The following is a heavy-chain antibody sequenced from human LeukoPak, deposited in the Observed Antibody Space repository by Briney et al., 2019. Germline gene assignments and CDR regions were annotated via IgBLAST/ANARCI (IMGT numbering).Heavy chain of an antibody. D-gene: IGHD3-9*01. Sequence: SETLSLTCAVYGGTFSGYYWSWIRQPPGKGLEWIGEINHSGSTNYNPSLKSRATISVDTSKNQFSLKLSSVTAADTAVYYCARRGPLRYFFEPWGQGTLVTVSS. V-gene: IGHV4-34*01. CDR1: GGTFSGYY. CDR3: ARRGPLRYFFEP. J-gene: IGHJ5*02. CDR2: INHSGST.